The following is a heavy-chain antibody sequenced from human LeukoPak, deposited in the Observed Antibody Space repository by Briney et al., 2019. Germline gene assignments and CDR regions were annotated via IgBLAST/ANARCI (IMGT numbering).Heavy chain of an antibody. CDR2: IGTAGDT. J-gene: IGHJ4*02. CDR1: GFTFSSYD. CDR3: ARTYSSGWYDY. Sequence: GGSLRLSCAASGFTFSSYDMHWVRHATGKGLEWVSAIGTAGDTYYPGSVKGRFTISRENAKNSLYLQMNSLRAGDTAVYYCARTYSSGWYDYWGQGTLVTVSS. D-gene: IGHD6-19*01. V-gene: IGHV3-13*01.